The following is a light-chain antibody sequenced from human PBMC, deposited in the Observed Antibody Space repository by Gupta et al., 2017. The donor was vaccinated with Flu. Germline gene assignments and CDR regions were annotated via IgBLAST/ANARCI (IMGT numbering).Light chain of an antibody. CDR3: QQSDTFPWT. CDR1: QSISSY. V-gene: IGKV1-39*01. Sequence: DIQMTQSPSSLSASVGDSVTITCRASQSISSYLSWYQHKPGKAPKLLIYAASRVQSGVPSRFSGSGSGTDFALTISMLQPEDFATYYCQQSDTFPWTFGQGTKVEI. CDR2: AAS. J-gene: IGKJ1*01.